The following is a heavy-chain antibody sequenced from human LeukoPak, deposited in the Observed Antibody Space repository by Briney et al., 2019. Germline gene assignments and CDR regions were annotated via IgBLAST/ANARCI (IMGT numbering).Heavy chain of an antibody. CDR1: GYTFTSYY. CDR3: AREAQGYFDWFTPSDI. Sequence: ASVKVSCKASGYTFTSYYMHWVRQAPGQGLEWMGIINPSGGSTSYAQKFQGRVTMTRDTSTSTVYMELSSLRSEDTAVYYCAREAQGYFDWFTPSDIWGQGTMVTVSS. D-gene: IGHD3-9*01. J-gene: IGHJ3*02. CDR2: INPSGGST. V-gene: IGHV1-46*01.